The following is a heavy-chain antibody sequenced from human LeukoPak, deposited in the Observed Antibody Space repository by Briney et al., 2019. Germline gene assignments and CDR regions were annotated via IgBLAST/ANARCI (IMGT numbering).Heavy chain of an antibody. V-gene: IGHV3-30*03. CDR2: ISSDGNDK. Sequence: GGSLRLSCAATGVTFSSYGMHWVRQAPGKGLEWVALISSDGNDKLYGDSVKGRFTISRDDSKSTLYLQMNSLRAEDTAVYYCTTKVIRGNSGDDYDNWGQGTLVTVSS. D-gene: IGHD5-12*01. CDR3: TTKVIRGNSGDDYDN. J-gene: IGHJ4*02. CDR1: GVTFSSYG.